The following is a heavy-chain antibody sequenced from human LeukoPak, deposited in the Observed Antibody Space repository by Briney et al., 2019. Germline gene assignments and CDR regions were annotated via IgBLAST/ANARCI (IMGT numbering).Heavy chain of an antibody. Sequence: GGSLRLSCAASGFTVSSYAMHWVRQAPGKGLEWVAVISYDGSNKYYADSVKGRFTISRDNSKNTLYLQMNSLRPEDTAVYYCVSSGGSVWGQGTLVIVSS. CDR2: ISYDGSNK. CDR3: VSSGGSV. J-gene: IGHJ4*02. CDR1: GFTVSSYA. D-gene: IGHD2-15*01. V-gene: IGHV3-30*04.